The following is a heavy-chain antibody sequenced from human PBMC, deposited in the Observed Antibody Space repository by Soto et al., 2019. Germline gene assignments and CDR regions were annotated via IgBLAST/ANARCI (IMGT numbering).Heavy chain of an antibody. Sequence: GGSLRLSCAASGFTFSSYAMSWVRQAPGKGLEWVSAISGSGGSTYYADSVKGRFTISRDNSKNTLYLQMNSLRAEDTAVYYYAKDQRAWETNFDDWGQGTLVTVSS. CDR1: GFTFSSYA. CDR2: ISGSGGST. D-gene: IGHD1-26*01. J-gene: IGHJ4*02. V-gene: IGHV3-23*01. CDR3: AKDQRAWETNFDD.